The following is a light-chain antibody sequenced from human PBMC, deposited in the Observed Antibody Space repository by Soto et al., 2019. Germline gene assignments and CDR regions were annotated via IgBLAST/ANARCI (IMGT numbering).Light chain of an antibody. J-gene: IGLJ3*02. CDR2: EVS. Sequence: QSVLTQPASVSGSPGQSITISCTGTSSDIGSNNYVSWFQQRPGKAPTLIIYEVSNWPSGVSNHFSGSKSGNTASLTISGLLPEDEAEYYCSSYTTTTRLFGGGTKLTVL. CDR3: SSYTTTTRL. CDR1: SSDIGSNNY. V-gene: IGLV2-14*01.